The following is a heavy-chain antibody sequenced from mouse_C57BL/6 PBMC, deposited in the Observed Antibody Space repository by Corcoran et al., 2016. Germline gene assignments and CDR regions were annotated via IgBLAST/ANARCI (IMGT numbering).Heavy chain of an antibody. D-gene: IGHD2-5*01. Sequence: DVQLQESGPGLVKPSQSLSLTCSVTGYSITSGYYWNWIRQFPGNKLEWMGYISYDGSNNYNPSLKNRISITRDTSKNQFFLKLNSVTTEDTATYYCARSNYDYAMDYWGQGTSVTVSS. J-gene: IGHJ4*01. CDR1: GYSITSGYY. CDR3: ARSNYDYAMDY. CDR2: ISYDGSN. V-gene: IGHV3-6*01.